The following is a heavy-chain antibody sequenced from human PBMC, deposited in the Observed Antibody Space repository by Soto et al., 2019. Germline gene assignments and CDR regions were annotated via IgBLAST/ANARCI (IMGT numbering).Heavy chain of an antibody. CDR3: ARGRRRPPYYYGSGSYYTLNYYYYGMDV. CDR1: GGSFSGYY. Sequence: SETLSLTCAVYGGSFSGYYWSWIRQPPGKGLEWIGEINHSGSTNYNPSLKSRVTISVDTSKNQFSLKLSSVTAADTAVYYCARGRRRPPYYYGSGSYYTLNYYYYGMDVWGQGTTVTVSS. D-gene: IGHD3-10*01. V-gene: IGHV4-34*01. CDR2: INHSGST. J-gene: IGHJ6*02.